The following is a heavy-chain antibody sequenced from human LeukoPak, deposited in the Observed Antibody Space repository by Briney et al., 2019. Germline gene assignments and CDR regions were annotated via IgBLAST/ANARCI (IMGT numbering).Heavy chain of an antibody. D-gene: IGHD3-22*01. V-gene: IGHV3-23*01. CDR2: ISGSGGST. CDR1: GFTFSSYA. Sequence: GGSLRLSCAASGFTFSSYAMSWVRQAPGKGLEWVSAISGSGGSTYYADSVKGRFTISRDNSKNTLYLQMNSLRAEDTAAYYCAKDAGSYYYDSSGKYYFDYWGQGTLVTVSS. CDR3: AKDAGSYYYDSSGKYYFDY. J-gene: IGHJ4*02.